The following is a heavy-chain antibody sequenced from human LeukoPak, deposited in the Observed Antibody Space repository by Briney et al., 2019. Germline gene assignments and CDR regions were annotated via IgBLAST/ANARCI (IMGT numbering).Heavy chain of an antibody. Sequence: GGSLRLSCAASGFTFSSYGMHWVRQAPGKGLEWVAFIRYDGSNKYYADSVKGRFTISRDNSKNTLYLQMNSLRAEDTAVYYCAKDLGNDYGDYYYWGQGTLVTVSS. J-gene: IGHJ4*02. CDR2: IRYDGSNK. V-gene: IGHV3-30*02. D-gene: IGHD4-17*01. CDR3: AKDLGNDYGDYYY. CDR1: GFTFSSYG.